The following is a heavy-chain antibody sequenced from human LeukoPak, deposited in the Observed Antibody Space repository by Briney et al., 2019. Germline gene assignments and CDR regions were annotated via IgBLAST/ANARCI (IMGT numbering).Heavy chain of an antibody. J-gene: IGHJ4*02. CDR2: ISHSGGST. V-gene: IGHV3-23*01. Sequence: GGSLRLSCAGSGFIYSSYAMSWVRQAPGKGLEWVSTISHSGGSTYYADSVKGRFTISRDNSKNTLYLQMNSLRVEDTAEYYCAKGEVPAGRGYYFDYWGQGTLVTVSS. CDR1: GFIYSSYA. D-gene: IGHD2-2*01. CDR3: AKGEVPAGRGYYFDY.